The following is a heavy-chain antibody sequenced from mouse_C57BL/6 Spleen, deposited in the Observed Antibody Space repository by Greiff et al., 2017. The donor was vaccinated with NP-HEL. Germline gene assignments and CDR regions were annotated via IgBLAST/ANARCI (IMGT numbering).Heavy chain of an antibody. Sequence: EVMLVESGGGLVKPGGSLKLSCAASGFTFSDYGMHWVRQAPEKGLEWVAYISSGSSTIYYADTVKGRFTISRDNAKNTLFLQMTSLRSEDTAMYYCARRSYDYFYAIDYWGQGTSVTVSS. CDR3: ARRSYDYFYAIDY. CDR2: ISSGSSTI. J-gene: IGHJ4*01. V-gene: IGHV5-17*01. CDR1: GFTFSDYG. D-gene: IGHD2-4*01.